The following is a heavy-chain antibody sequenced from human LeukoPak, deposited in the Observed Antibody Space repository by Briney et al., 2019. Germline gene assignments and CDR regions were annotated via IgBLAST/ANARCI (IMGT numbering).Heavy chain of an antibody. CDR1: GFTFSSNG. J-gene: IGHJ4*02. Sequence: GGSLRLSCAASGFTFSSNGMNWVRQAPGKGLEWVSYVSATGGTIYYADSVKGRFTISRDNAKNTLYLQMNSLRAEDTAVYYCAIRPSLVGWSFDQPRLNWGQGTLVTVSS. V-gene: IGHV3-48*04. CDR3: AIRPSLVGWSFDQPRLN. CDR2: VSATGGTI. D-gene: IGHD6-19*01.